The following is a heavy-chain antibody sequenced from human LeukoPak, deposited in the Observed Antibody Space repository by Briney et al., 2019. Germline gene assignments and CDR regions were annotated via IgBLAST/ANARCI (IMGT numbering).Heavy chain of an antibody. CDR2: IRQDGNEK. CDR1: GFTFSSYW. D-gene: IGHD1-26*01. J-gene: IGHJ3*02. V-gene: IGHV3-7*04. Sequence: PGGSLRLSCAASGFTFSSYWMSWVRQAPGKGLEWVANIRQDGNEKYYVDSVKGRFTISRDNAKNSLYLQMNSLRAEDTALYYCARMGESWAFDIWGQGTLVTVSS. CDR3: ARMGESWAFDI.